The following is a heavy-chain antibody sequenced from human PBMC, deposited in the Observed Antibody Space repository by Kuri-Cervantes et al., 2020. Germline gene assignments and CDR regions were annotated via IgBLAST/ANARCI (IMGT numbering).Heavy chain of an antibody. CDR2: INHSGST. D-gene: IGHD3-10*02. CDR1: GGSFSGYY. V-gene: IGHV4-34*01. J-gene: IGHJ5*02. CDR3: ARHVGLGWFDP. Sequence: SEILSLTCAVYGGSFSGYYWSWIRQPPGKGLEWIGEINHSGSTNYNPSLKSRVTISVDTSKNQFSLKLSSVTAADTAVYYCARHVGLGWFDPWGQGTLVTVSS.